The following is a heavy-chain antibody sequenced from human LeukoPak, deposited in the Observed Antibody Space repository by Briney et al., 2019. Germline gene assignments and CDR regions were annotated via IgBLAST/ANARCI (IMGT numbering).Heavy chain of an antibody. V-gene: IGHV4-39*01. CDR3: ARRYYDFWSGPDNWFDP. Sequence: SETLSLTCTVSGGSISSSSYYWGWIRQPPGKGLEWIGSIYYSGSTYYNPSLKSRVTISADTSKNQFSLKLSSVTAADTAVYYCARRYYDFWSGPDNWFDPWGQGTLVTVSS. D-gene: IGHD3-3*01. CDR2: IYYSGST. CDR1: GGSISSSSYY. J-gene: IGHJ5*02.